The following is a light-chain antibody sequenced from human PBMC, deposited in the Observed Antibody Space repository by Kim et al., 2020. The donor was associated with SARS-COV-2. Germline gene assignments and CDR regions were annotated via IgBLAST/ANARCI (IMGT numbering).Light chain of an antibody. Sequence: SPGERATLSCRASQSITDNYLAWYQQKPGQAPRLRIFGASRRATGIPDRFSGSRSGTDFTLTISRLEPEDFAVYYCQQYGYSRWTFGQGTKVEIK. J-gene: IGKJ1*01. V-gene: IGKV3-20*01. CDR1: QSITDNY. CDR2: GAS. CDR3: QQYGYSRWT.